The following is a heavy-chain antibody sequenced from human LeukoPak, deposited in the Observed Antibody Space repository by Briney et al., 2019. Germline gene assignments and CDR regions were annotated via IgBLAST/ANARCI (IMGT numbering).Heavy chain of an antibody. CDR3: ARFLTTVTTFDP. Sequence: SETLSLTCTVSGGSISSSRYYWGWIRQPPGKGLEWIAYIYYSGSTNYNPSLGSRVTISVDTSKNQFSLKLSSVTAADTAVYYCARFLTTVTTFDPWGQGTLVTVSS. V-gene: IGHV4-61*05. J-gene: IGHJ5*02. CDR1: GGSISSSRYY. D-gene: IGHD4-17*01. CDR2: IYYSGST.